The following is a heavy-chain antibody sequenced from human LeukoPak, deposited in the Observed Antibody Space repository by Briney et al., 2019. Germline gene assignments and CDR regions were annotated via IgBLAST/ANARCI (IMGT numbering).Heavy chain of an antibody. D-gene: IGHD3-10*01. CDR2: INHSGST. CDR1: GGSFSGYY. V-gene: IGHV4-34*01. Sequence: SETLSLTCAVYGGSFSGYYWSWIRQPPGKGLEWIGEINHSGSTNYNPSLKSRVTISVDTSKNQFSLKLSSVTAADTAVYYCAGGLGAYYYGSGSYLSLWGQGTLVTVSS. CDR3: AGGLGAYYYGSGSYLSL. J-gene: IGHJ4*02.